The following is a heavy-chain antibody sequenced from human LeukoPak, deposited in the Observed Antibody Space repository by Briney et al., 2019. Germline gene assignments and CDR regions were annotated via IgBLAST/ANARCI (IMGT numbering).Heavy chain of an antibody. J-gene: IGHJ6*04. D-gene: IGHD2-2*01. V-gene: IGHV4-61*02. Sequence: PSQTLSLTCTVSGGSISSGSYYWSWIRQPAGKGLEWIGRIYTSGSTNYNPSLKSRVTISVDTSKNQFSLKLSSVTAADTAVYYCARGRNAQLPRGYYYYYGMDVWGKGTTVTVSS. CDR2: IYTSGST. CDR1: GGSISSGSYY. CDR3: ARGRNAQLPRGYYYYYGMDV.